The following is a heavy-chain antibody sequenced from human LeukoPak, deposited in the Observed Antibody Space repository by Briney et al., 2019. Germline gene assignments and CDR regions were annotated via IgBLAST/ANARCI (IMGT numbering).Heavy chain of an antibody. D-gene: IGHD4-17*01. CDR3: ARHIATGDYLNY. Sequence: SKTLSLTCTVFGGSISSSNDYWGWIRQPQGKGLEWIGSIFYGGSTNYNPSLKSRVTISVDMSKNQFSLKMRSVTATDTAVYYRARHIATGDYLNYWGQGTLVTVSS. V-gene: IGHV4-39*01. CDR2: IFYGGST. CDR1: GGSISSSNDY. J-gene: IGHJ4*02.